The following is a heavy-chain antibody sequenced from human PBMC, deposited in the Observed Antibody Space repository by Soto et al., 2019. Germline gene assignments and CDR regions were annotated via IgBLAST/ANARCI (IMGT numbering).Heavy chain of an antibody. D-gene: IGHD3-3*01. CDR3: ATHTAAYYDFWSCYPTDAFDI. V-gene: IGHV5-51*01. CDR2: IYPGDSDT. Sequence: PGESLKISCKGSGYSFTSYWIGWVRQMPGKGLEWMGIIYPGDSDTRYSPSFQGQVTISADKSISTAYLQWSSLKASDTAMYYCATHTAAYYDFWSCYPTDAFDIWGQGTMVTVSS. J-gene: IGHJ3*02. CDR1: GYSFTSYW.